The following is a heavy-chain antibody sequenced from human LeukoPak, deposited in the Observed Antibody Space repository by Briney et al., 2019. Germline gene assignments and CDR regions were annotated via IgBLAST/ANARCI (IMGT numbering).Heavy chain of an antibody. V-gene: IGHV1-8*01. Sequence: ASVKVSFKASGYTFTSYDINWVRQATGQGLEWMGWMDPKSGTTGYAQKFQGRVSMTRDTSISTAYLELSSLRSEDTAVYYCAKVDHYDSRDNWFDPWGQGTLVTVSS. J-gene: IGHJ5*02. CDR3: AKVDHYDSRDNWFDP. CDR1: GYTFTSYD. CDR2: MDPKSGTT. D-gene: IGHD3-22*01.